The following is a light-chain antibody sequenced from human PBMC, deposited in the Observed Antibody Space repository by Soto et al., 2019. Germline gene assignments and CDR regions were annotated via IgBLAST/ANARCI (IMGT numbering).Light chain of an antibody. Sequence: VMTQSPATLSVSPGERATLSCMASQSISSNLAWYQQKPGQAPRLLMFRTSSRATGFQDRFSGSGSGTEFNLTISSLQSEDFGVYYCQQYNNWPRATFGGGTKVDI. J-gene: IGKJ4*01. CDR2: RTS. V-gene: IGKV3-15*01. CDR3: QQYNNWPRAT. CDR1: QSISSN.